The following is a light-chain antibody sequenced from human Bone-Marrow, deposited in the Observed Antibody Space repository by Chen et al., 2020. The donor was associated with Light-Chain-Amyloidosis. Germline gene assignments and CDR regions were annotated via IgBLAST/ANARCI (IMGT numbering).Light chain of an antibody. CDR1: ALRKKY. V-gene: IGLV3-10*01. Sequence: SYELTQPPSVSVSPGQTARITWSGDALRKKYAFWYQQKSGQAPVLVIYEDNKRASEFPERFSGSSSGTVATLTISGAQVEDEAVYHCYSTDISGNVAVFGGGTKLTVL. CDR2: EDN. CDR3: YSTDISGNVAV. J-gene: IGLJ3*02.